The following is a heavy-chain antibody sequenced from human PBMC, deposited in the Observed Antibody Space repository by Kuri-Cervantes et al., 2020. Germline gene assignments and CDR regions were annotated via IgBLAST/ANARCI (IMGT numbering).Heavy chain of an antibody. CDR1: GFTFSSFA. Sequence: GESLKISCAASGFTFSSFAMSWVRQAPGKGLEWVSTLSGSGDSTYYADSVKGRFTISRDNSKNMLFLQMNSLRAEDTAVYYCARVKSIALAGNFDYWGLGTLVTVSS. J-gene: IGHJ4*02. CDR2: LSGSGDST. V-gene: IGHV3-23*01. D-gene: IGHD6-19*01. CDR3: ARVKSIALAGNFDY.